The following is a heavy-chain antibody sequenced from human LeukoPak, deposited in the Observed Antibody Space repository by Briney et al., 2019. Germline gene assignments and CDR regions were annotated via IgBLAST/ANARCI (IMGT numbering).Heavy chain of an antibody. D-gene: IGHD3-3*01. V-gene: IGHV3-30*03. CDR1: GFTFSSYG. Sequence: GGSLRLSCAASGFTFSSYGMHWVRQAPGKGLEWVAVISYDGSNKYYADSVKGRFTISRHNAKNSLYLQMNSLRAEDTAVYYCARDYKSPDFWSGYPPYHFDHWGQGTRVTVSS. CDR2: ISYDGSNK. CDR3: ARDYKSPDFWSGYPPYHFDH. J-gene: IGHJ4*02.